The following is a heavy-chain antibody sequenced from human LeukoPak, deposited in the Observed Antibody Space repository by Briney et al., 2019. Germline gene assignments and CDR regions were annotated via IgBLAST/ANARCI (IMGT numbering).Heavy chain of an antibody. CDR3: ARDFRIAVAALGGY. V-gene: IGHV1-2*02. CDR1: GYTFTGYY. CDR2: INPNSGGT. D-gene: IGHD6-19*01. J-gene: IGHJ4*02. Sequence: ASVKVSCKASGYTFTGYYMHWVRQAPGQGLEGMGWINPNSGGTNYAQKFQGRVTMTRDTSISTAYVELSRLRSDDTAVYYCARDFRIAVAALGGYWGQGTLVTVSS.